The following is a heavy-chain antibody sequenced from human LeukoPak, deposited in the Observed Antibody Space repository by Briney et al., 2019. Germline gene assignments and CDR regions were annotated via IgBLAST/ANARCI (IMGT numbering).Heavy chain of an antibody. V-gene: IGHV3-23*01. J-gene: IGHJ4*02. CDR2: ISGRGDGT. CDR1: GFTFSNYY. D-gene: IGHD6-13*01. Sequence: GSLRLSCAASGFTFSNYYLAWVRQAPGEGLEWVSSISGRGDGTYYADSVKGRFTISRDNSKNTLYLQMNSLRAGDTAIYYCVKDEPGSSWYNWGQGTLVTVSS. CDR3: VKDEPGSSWYN.